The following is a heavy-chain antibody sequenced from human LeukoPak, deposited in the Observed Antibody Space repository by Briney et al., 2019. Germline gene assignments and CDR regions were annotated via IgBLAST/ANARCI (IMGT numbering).Heavy chain of an antibody. J-gene: IGHJ4*02. CDR3: AREKNGNEPFDY. V-gene: IGHV4-59*01. D-gene: IGHD4-23*01. Sequence: PSETLSLTCTVSGASISRYYWSWIRQPPGKGLEWIGYLYNTRNTYYNPSLKSRITISVDTSKNQFSLKVSSVTAADTAVYYCAREKNGNEPFDYWGQGTLVTVSS. CDR1: GASISRYY. CDR2: LYNTRNT.